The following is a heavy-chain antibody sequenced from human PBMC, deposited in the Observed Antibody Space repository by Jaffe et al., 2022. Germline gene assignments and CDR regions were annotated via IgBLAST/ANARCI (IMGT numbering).Heavy chain of an antibody. CDR3: VRQRKDLWFGELLPHNWFDP. J-gene: IGHJ5*02. CDR1: GYSFTSYW. Sequence: EVQLVQSGAEVKKPGESLKISCKGSGYSFTSYWIGWVRQMPGKGLEWMGIIYPGDSDTRYSPSFQGQVTISADKSISTAYLQWSSLKASDTAMYYCVRQRKDLWFGELLPHNWFDPWGQGTLVTVSS. D-gene: IGHD3-10*01. CDR2: IYPGDSDT. V-gene: IGHV5-51*01.